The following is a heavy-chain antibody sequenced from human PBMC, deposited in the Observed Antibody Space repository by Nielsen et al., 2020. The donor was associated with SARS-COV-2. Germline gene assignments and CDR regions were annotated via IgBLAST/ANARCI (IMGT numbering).Heavy chain of an antibody. V-gene: IGHV4-34*01. CDR3: ARDRPDYDFWSGYPVKGYYYYMDV. Sequence: SETLSLTCAVYGGSFSGYYWSWIRQPPGKGLEWIGEINHSGSTNYNPSLKSRVTISVDTSKNQFSLKLSSVTAADTAVYYCARDRPDYDFWSGYPVKGYYYYMDVWGKGTTVTVSS. CDR2: INHSGST. J-gene: IGHJ6*03. D-gene: IGHD3-3*01. CDR1: GGSFSGYY.